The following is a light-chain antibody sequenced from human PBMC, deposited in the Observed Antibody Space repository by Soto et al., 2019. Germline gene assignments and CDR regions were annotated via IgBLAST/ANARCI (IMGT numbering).Light chain of an antibody. Sequence: QSALTQPASVSGSPGQSITISCTETSSDFSDYSYVSWYQQHPDKAPKLLIFAVNNRPSGVSNRFSGSKSGNTASLTISGLQAEDEADYYCSSYTNSDTLVFGGGTKLTVL. V-gene: IGLV2-14*01. CDR2: AVN. CDR1: SSDFSDYSY. CDR3: SSYTNSDTLV. J-gene: IGLJ2*01.